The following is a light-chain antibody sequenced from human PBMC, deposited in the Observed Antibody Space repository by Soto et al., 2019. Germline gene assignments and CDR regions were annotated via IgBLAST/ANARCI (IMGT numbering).Light chain of an antibody. CDR1: QSVSIN. J-gene: IGKJ5*01. CDR2: DAS. V-gene: IGKV3-15*01. Sequence: EIVLTQSPGTLSLSPGERATLSCRASQSVSINLAWYQQKPGQAPRLLIYDASTRATDIPARFSGSGSGTEFTLTISSLQSEDFGAYYCQQYKNWPRITFGQGTRLEIK. CDR3: QQYKNWPRIT.